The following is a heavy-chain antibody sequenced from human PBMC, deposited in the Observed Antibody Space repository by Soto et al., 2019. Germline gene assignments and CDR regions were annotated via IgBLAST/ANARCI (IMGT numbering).Heavy chain of an antibody. D-gene: IGHD3-3*01. CDR2: IIPIFGTA. J-gene: IGHJ6*02. Sequence: GASLKVSCKASGGTFSSYAISWVRHAPGQGLEWMGGIIPIFGTANYAQKFQGRVTITADESTSTAYVELSSLRSEDTAVYYCARESRFLQWLLYDGMDVWGQGTTVTVSS. CDR1: GGTFSSYA. CDR3: ARESRFLQWLLYDGMDV. V-gene: IGHV1-69*13.